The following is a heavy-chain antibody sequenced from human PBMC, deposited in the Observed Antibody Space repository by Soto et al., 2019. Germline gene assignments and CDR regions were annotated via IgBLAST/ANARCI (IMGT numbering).Heavy chain of an antibody. V-gene: IGHV3-72*01. J-gene: IGHJ6*02. Sequence: GRPMRLCYGASGGNCGDHCMGRVRKKQGKGLEWVGRTRNKANSYTTEYAASVKGRFTISRDDSKNSLYLQMNSLKTEDTAVYYCAREDIPTSYHKPPTYYHYYGLDVCGQGTTVTVSS. CDR3: AREDIPTSYHKPPTYYHYYGLDV. CDR1: GGNCGDHC. D-gene: IGHD1-26*01. CDR2: TRNKANSYTT.